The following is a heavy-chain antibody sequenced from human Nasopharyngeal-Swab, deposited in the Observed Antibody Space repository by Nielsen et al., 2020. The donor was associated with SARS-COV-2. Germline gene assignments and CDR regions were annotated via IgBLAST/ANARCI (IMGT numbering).Heavy chain of an antibody. D-gene: IGHD3-22*01. CDR2: ISGSGGST. CDR3: AKEVHYYDSSGYPSWYFDL. CDR1: GFTLRSYA. V-gene: IGHV3-23*01. J-gene: IGHJ2*01. Sequence: GESLKISCAASGFTLRSYAMSWVRQAPGKGLEWVSAISGSGGSTYYADSVKGRFTISRDNSKNTLYLQMNSLRAEDTAVYYCAKEVHYYDSSGYPSWYFDLWGRGTLVTVSS.